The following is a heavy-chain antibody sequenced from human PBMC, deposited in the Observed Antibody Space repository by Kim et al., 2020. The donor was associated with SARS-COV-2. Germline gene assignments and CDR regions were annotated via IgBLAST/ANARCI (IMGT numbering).Heavy chain of an antibody. CDR3: ARDLSGSDDL. V-gene: IGHV3-74*01. CDR1: GFTVSKYW. Sequence: GGSLRLSCAASGFTVSKYWMPWVRQAPGEGLVWVSRSNEDGSIPNYADSVRGRFTISRDNARSTLYLQMNSLGAEDTALYYCARDLSGSDDLWGQGTLVT. D-gene: IGHD5-12*01. CDR2: SNEDGSIP. J-gene: IGHJ5*02.